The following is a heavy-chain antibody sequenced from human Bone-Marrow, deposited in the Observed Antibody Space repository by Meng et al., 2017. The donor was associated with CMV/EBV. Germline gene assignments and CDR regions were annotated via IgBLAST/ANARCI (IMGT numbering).Heavy chain of an antibody. CDR2: ISSDGGRT. D-gene: IGHD3-3*01. V-gene: IGHV3-23*01. Sequence: GWVRQAPGRGLGWVSSISSDGGRTYYADSVKGRFTISRDNSKNAVYLQMDSLRVEDTAIYYCTKTVDAVRFLERSGWGPTTNSDLDSWGPGNLVTVSS. CDR3: TKTVDAVRFLERSGWGPTTNSDLDS. J-gene: IGHJ4*02.